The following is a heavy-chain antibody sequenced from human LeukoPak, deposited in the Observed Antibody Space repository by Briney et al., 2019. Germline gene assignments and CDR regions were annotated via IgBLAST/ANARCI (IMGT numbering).Heavy chain of an antibody. CDR1: GGSISSSDYY. CDR2: IYYTGST. CDR3: ASEEPYGSGTHLPFDY. Sequence: SETLSLTCTVSGGSISSSDYYWGWIRQPPGKGLEWIGSIYYTGSTYYNPSLKSRFTISVDTSKNQFSLKLSSVTAADTALYYCASEEPYGSGTHLPFDYWGQGTLVTVSS. J-gene: IGHJ4*02. V-gene: IGHV4-39*01. D-gene: IGHD3-10*01.